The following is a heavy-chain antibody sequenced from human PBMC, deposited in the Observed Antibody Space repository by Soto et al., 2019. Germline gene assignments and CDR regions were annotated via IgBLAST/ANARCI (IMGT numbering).Heavy chain of an antibody. Sequence: PSETLSLTCTVSGGSISNYYWTWIRQPPGKGLEWIGYVYNTGTTDYNPSLKSRVTISVDLSKNRFSLRLSSVTTADTALYYCARTTAVPNTLRSRYFFDYWGQGTLVTVSS. CDR2: VYNTGTT. V-gene: IGHV4-59*01. D-gene: IGHD4-17*01. CDR1: GGSISNYY. CDR3: ARTTAVPNTLRSRYFFDY. J-gene: IGHJ4*02.